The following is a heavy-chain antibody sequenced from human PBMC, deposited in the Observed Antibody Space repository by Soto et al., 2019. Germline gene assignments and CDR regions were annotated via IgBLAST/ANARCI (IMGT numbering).Heavy chain of an antibody. CDR2: MPFDGTYN. Sequence: QVQLAESGGGVVQPGGPLSPSGVGPGSRFVASGWHWVRQPPGKGREWVARMPFDGTYNYYADSVKGRFIISRDNSKNTLYLQMNSLRAEDTAVYYCAKDRRDGEYNSVYDFWGQGTLVTVSS. D-gene: IGHD4-17*01. CDR1: GSRFVASG. V-gene: IGHV3-30*02. J-gene: IGHJ4*02. CDR3: AKDRRDGEYNSVYDF.